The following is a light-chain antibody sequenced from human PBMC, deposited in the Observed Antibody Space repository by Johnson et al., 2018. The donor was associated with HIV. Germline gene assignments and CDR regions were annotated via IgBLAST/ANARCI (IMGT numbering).Light chain of an antibody. J-gene: IGLJ1*01. CDR3: GTWDSSLSGSYV. V-gene: IGLV1-51*01. CDR1: SSNIGNNY. CDR2: DNN. Sequence: QSMLTQPPSVSAAPGQKVTISCSGSSSNIGNNYVSWYQQLPGAAPKLLIYDNNKRPSGIPDRFSGSKSGPSAALGITGLQTGDEADYYCGTWDSSLSGSYVFGTGTKVTVL.